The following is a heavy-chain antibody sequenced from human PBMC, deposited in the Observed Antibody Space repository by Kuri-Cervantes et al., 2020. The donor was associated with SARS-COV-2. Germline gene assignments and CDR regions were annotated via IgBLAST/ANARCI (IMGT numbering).Heavy chain of an antibody. D-gene: IGHD3-22*01. Sequence: SVKVSCKASGGTFSSYAISWVRQAPGQGLEWMGRIIPILGIANYAQKFQGRVTITADKSTSTAYMELSSLRSEDTAVYYCARDNYYDSSGYRGRGYYYYGMDVWGQGTTVTVSS. J-gene: IGHJ6*02. CDR3: ARDNYYDSSGYRGRGYYYYGMDV. CDR1: GGTFSSYA. CDR2: IIPILGIA. V-gene: IGHV1-69*04.